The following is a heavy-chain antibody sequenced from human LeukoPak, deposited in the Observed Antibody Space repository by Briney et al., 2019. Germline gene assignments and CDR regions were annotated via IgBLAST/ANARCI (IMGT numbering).Heavy chain of an antibody. CDR1: GFSFNSYT. V-gene: IGHV3-21*04. Sequence: KAGGSLRLSCAASGFSFNSYTINWVRQAPGKGLEWVSSITISSSSIYYADSLKGRFTISRDNAKNSLYLQMNSLRAEDTAVYYCAKDPMTTVTTVDSDWGQGTLVTVSS. J-gene: IGHJ4*02. D-gene: IGHD4-17*01. CDR2: ITISSSSI. CDR3: AKDPMTTVTTVDSD.